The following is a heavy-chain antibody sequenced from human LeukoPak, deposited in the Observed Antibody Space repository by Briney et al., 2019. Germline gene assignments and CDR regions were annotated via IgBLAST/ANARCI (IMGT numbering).Heavy chain of an antibody. CDR1: GFTFGDYA. Sequence: PGGSLRLSCAAAGFTFGDYAMHWVRQVPGRAPEWVSLINDDGTSTYYADAVKGRLTISRDNGKNSLYLQMNSLRTEDTALYYCAKDILRDYYDSSGSYYYYYYMDVWGKGTTVTVSS. V-gene: IGHV3-43*02. J-gene: IGHJ6*03. D-gene: IGHD3-22*01. CDR2: INDDGTST. CDR3: AKDILRDYYDSSGSYYYYYYMDV.